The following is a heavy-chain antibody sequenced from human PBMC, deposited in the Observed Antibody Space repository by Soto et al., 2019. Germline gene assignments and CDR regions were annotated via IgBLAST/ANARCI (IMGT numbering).Heavy chain of an antibody. J-gene: IGHJ3*02. CDR1: GFIFSSHW. Sequence: EVQVVESGGGLVQPGGSLRLSCAASGFIFSSHWFHWARQAPGKGLVWVSRINSDGSSTTYADSVKGRFTISRDNAKNTVYLQMNSLRAEETAVYYCVRVGAGWAFDIWGQGTMVTVSS. V-gene: IGHV3-74*01. CDR2: INSDGSST. CDR3: VRVGAGWAFDI. D-gene: IGHD3-3*01.